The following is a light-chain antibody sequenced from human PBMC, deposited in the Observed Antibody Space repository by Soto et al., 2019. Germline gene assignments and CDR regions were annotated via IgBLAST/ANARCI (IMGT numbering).Light chain of an antibody. Sequence: QSALTQPASVSASPGQSITISCTGTSSDVGGYKFVSWYQHHPGKAPKLMIYEVNNRPSGVSNRFSGSKSGNTASLTISGLQTDDEADYYCSSYTTTNTVVFGGGTKLTVL. J-gene: IGLJ2*01. V-gene: IGLV2-14*01. CDR3: SSYTTTNTVV. CDR1: SSDVGGYKF. CDR2: EVN.